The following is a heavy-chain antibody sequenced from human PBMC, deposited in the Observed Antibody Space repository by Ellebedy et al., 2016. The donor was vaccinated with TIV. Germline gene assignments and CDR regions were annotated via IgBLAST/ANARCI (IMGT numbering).Heavy chain of an antibody. CDR3: AREGLSGAWNNWYFDL. D-gene: IGHD1-1*01. V-gene: IGHV3-23*01. CDR2: ISGSGGST. CDR1: GFTFSSYA. Sequence: GESLKISCAASGFTFSSYAMSWVRQAPGKGLEWVSAISGSGGSTYYADSVKGRFTISRDNAKDSLYLQMNNLRAEDTAVYYCAREGLSGAWNNWYFDLWGRGTLVTVSS. J-gene: IGHJ2*01.